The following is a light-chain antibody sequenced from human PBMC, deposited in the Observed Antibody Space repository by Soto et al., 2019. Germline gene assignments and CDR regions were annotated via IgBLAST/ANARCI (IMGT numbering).Light chain of an antibody. CDR3: CSYAGSYTWV. V-gene: IGLV2-11*01. CDR2: DVS. Sequence: QSALTQPRSVSGSPGQSVTISCTGTSSDVGGYNYVSWYRQHPGKAPKLMIYDVSKRPSGVPDRFSGSKSGNTASLTIPGLQAEDEADYYCCSYAGSYTWVFVTGTKVTVL. J-gene: IGLJ1*01. CDR1: SSDVGGYNY.